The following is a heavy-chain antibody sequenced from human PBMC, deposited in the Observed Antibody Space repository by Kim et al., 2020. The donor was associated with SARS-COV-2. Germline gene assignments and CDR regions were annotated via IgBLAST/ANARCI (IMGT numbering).Heavy chain of an antibody. D-gene: IGHD6-19*01. CDR3: ARRQFTSGWYYFDY. J-gene: IGHJ4*02. CDR2: INSDGTTT. Sequence: GGSLRLSCAASGFTFSSHWMHWVRQAPGKGLVWVSRINSDGTTTSYGYSVKGRFTISRDNAKNTLYLQMNSLRAEDTAVYYCARRQFTSGWYYFDYWGQG. V-gene: IGHV3-74*01. CDR1: GFTFSSHW.